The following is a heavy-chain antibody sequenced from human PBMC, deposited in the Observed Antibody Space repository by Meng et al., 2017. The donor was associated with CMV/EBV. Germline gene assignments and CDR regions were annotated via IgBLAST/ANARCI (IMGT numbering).Heavy chain of an antibody. CDR2: IYTSGST. CDR1: GGSISSYY. Sequence: QVQVQESGPGLVKPSETLSLPCTVSGGSISSYYWSWIRQPAGKGLEWIGRIYTSGSTNYNPSLKSRVTMSVDTSKNQFSLKLSSVTAADTAVYYCARGGLYYYDSSGHFDYWGQGTLVTVSS. CDR3: ARGGLYYYDSSGHFDY. J-gene: IGHJ4*02. D-gene: IGHD3-22*01. V-gene: IGHV4-4*07.